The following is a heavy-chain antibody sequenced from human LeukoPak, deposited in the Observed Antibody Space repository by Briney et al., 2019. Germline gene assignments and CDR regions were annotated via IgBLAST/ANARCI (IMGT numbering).Heavy chain of an antibody. Sequence: GGSLRLSCAASGFTFSSYAMSWVRQAPGKGLEWVSAISGSGGSTYYADSVKGRFTISRDNSKNTLYLQMNSLRAEDTAVYYCAKSPVDSSGYYSQYYFDYWGQRTLVTVSS. J-gene: IGHJ4*02. V-gene: IGHV3-23*01. CDR1: GFTFSSYA. CDR2: ISGSGGST. CDR3: AKSPVDSSGYYSQYYFDY. D-gene: IGHD3-22*01.